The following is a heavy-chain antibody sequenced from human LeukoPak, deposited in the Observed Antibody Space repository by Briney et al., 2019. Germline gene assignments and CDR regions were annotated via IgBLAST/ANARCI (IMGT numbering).Heavy chain of an antibody. V-gene: IGHV1-8*01. J-gene: IGHJ4*02. CDR3: ARNPSRSDTYFDL. D-gene: IGHD5-18*01. CDR1: GYTFTDYE. CDR2: TNPSSRNR. Sequence: ASVKVSCKASGYTFTDYEINWVRQASGQGIEWMGWTNPSSRNRAYAPKFEGRVTMTTDTSTSTAYMELRSLTSEDTAVYYCARNPSRSDTYFDLWGQGTLVTVSS.